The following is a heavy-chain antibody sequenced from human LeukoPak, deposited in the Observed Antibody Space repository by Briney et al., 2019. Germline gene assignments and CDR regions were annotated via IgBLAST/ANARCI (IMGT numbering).Heavy chain of an antibody. CDR3: ARGRGDSSSSLGDY. V-gene: IGHV4-34*01. CDR2: INHSGCT. J-gene: IGHJ4*02. Sequence: SETLSLTCAVYGGSFSGYYWSWIRQPPGKGLEWIGEINHSGCTNYNPSLKSRVTISVDTSKNQFSLKLSSVTAADTAVYYCARGRGDSSSSLGDYWGQGTLVTVSS. CDR1: GGSFSGYY. D-gene: IGHD6-6*01.